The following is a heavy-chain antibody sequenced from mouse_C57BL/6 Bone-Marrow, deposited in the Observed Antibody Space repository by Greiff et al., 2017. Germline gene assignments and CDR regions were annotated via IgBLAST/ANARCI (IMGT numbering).Heavy chain of an antibody. J-gene: IGHJ3*01. CDR2: IYPGDGDT. D-gene: IGHD1-1*01. CDR3: AKDHYGSSYTTWFAY. V-gene: IGHV1-80*01. CDR1: GYAFSSYW. Sequence: QVQLQQSGAELVKPGASVKISCKASGYAFSSYWMNWVKQRPGKGLEWIGQIYPGDGDTNYNGKFKGKATLTADKSSSTAYMQLSSLTSEDSAVYFCAKDHYGSSYTTWFAYWGQGTLVTVSA.